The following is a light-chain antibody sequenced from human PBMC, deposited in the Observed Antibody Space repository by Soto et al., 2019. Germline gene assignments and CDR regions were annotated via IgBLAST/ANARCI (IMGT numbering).Light chain of an antibody. J-gene: IGKJ4*01. Sequence: IVMTQSPATLSVSPGERATLSCRASQSVSSNLAWYQQKPGQAPRLLIYGASTRATGIPARFSGSGSGTEFTLTISSLQSEDFAVYYCQQYNNWLTFGGGTKV. V-gene: IGKV3-15*01. CDR3: QQYNNWLT. CDR1: QSVSSN. CDR2: GAS.